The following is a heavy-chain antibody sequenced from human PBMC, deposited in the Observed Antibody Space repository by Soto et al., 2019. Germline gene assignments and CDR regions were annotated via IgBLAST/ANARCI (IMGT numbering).Heavy chain of an antibody. Sequence: QVQLVQSGPEVMTPGASVKVSCTASGYTFTDYYMHWVRQAPGQGLEWMSWINPKTGGTKYTQNFQGRVTMTRETSISTAYMELSRLTSDDTAVYYCAKDPEASYNWFDPWGQGTLVTVSS. V-gene: IGHV1-2*02. CDR2: INPKTGGT. J-gene: IGHJ5*02. CDR1: GYTFTDYY. CDR3: AKDPEASYNWFDP.